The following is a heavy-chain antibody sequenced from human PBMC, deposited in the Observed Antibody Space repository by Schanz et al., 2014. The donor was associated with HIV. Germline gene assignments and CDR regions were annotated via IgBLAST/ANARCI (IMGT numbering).Heavy chain of an antibody. CDR2: ISPDGDTQ. CDR3: AKGYTSSSVFNL. D-gene: IGHD6-6*01. Sequence: QGQLVESGGGVVRPGRSLRLSCTATGFTLNVYGMHWVRQAQGKGLEWVARISPDGDTQHYADSLKGRFTISRDNFKNTLDLQMDSLRPDDTAVYYCAKGYTSSSVFNLWGRGTLVTVSS. J-gene: IGHJ2*01. CDR1: GFTLNVYG. V-gene: IGHV3-30*18.